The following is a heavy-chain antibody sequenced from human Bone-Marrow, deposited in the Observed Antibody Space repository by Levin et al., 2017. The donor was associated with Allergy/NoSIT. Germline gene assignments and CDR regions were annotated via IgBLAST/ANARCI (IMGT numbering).Heavy chain of an antibody. CDR3: ASGGDPPST. CDR1: GFTVSNNY. D-gene: IGHD2-21*02. CDR2: IYSDGST. V-gene: IGHV3-66*01. J-gene: IGHJ5*02. Sequence: PGESLKISCAVSGFTVSNNYISWVRQAPGKGLEWVSVIYSDGSTYYTDSAQGRFTISRDNSKNTVYLQMNSLTTEDTAVYYCASGGDPPSTWGQGTLVTVSS.